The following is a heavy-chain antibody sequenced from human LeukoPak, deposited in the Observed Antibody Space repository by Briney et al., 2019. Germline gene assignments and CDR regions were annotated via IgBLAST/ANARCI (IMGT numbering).Heavy chain of an antibody. CDR2: INPNSGGT. D-gene: IGHD5-24*01. CDR1: GYTFTGYY. Sequence: GASVKVSCKASGYTFTGYYIHWVRQAPGQGLEWMGWINPNSGGTNYAQKFQGRVTMTRDTSISTAYMELSRLRSDDTAVYYCAREGDGYNFSHDYWGQGTLVTVSS. V-gene: IGHV1-2*02. CDR3: AREGDGYNFSHDY. J-gene: IGHJ4*02.